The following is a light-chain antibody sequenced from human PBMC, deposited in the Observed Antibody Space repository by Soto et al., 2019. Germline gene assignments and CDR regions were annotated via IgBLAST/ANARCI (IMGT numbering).Light chain of an antibody. CDR2: GNT. J-gene: IGLJ2*01. CDR1: SSNIGEGYD. Sequence: QSVLTQPPSVSGAPGQRVTVSCTGSSSNIGEGYDVHWYQKLPGTAPKLLIYGNTNRPSGVPDRFSGSKSGASASLAITGLQAEDEAEYCCQSYDSSLSGVVFGGGTKLTVL. V-gene: IGLV1-40*01. CDR3: QSYDSSLSGVV.